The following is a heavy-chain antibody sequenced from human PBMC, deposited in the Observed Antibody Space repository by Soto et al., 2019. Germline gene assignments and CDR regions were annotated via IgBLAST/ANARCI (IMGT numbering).Heavy chain of an antibody. CDR1: GGSISSYS. V-gene: IGHV4-59*01. J-gene: IGHJ4*02. CDR3: ARSDGRY. CDR2: IYYSGST. Sequence: SETLSLTCTVSGGSISSYSWSWIRQPPGKGRARSGDIYYSGSTNYNPSPKSRVTIPVDTSKNQFSLKLSSVPAADTAVYYCARSDGRYWGQGTLVTVSS.